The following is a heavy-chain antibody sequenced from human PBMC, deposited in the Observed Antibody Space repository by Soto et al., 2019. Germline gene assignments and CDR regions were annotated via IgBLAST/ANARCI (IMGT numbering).Heavy chain of an antibody. J-gene: IGHJ4*02. CDR3: YRHGGPCKHIYFDY. CDR2: IQSSGAT. V-gene: IGHV4-59*08. Sequence: QVQLQESGPGLVKPSETLSLTCTVSGDSISSYFWSWIRQSPGKGLEWVAYIQSSGATNYNPSLNSRVSISLATSKNQFYLQLSSVAAAAPYVYYCYRHGGPCKHIYFDYWGRGNLVTVSS. D-gene: IGHD3-16*01. CDR1: GDSISSYF.